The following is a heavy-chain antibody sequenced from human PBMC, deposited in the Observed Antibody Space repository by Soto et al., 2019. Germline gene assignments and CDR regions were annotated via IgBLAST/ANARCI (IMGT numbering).Heavy chain of an antibody. V-gene: IGHV1-69*12. J-gene: IGHJ6*02. D-gene: IGHD3-3*02. CDR3: AKEKTPPFYGMDV. Sequence: QVQLVQSGAEVKKPGSSVKVSCKASGGTFSSYAISWVRQAPGQGLEWIGGIIPIFGPANYAQKFQGRVTITEDESTSTAYMELSSLSAEDTAVYCCAKEKTPPFYGMDVWGQGTTVTVSS. CDR2: IIPIFGPA. CDR1: GGTFSSYA.